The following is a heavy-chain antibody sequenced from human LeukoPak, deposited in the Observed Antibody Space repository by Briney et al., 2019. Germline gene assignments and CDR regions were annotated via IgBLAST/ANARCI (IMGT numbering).Heavy chain of an antibody. D-gene: IGHD5-24*01. V-gene: IGHV3-15*01. J-gene: IGHJ4*02. CDR1: GFTFGNAW. CDR3: TTADSEMATNAH. CDR2: IKSKNDGGTT. Sequence: GGSLRLSCAASGFTFGNAWMSWVRQAPGKGLGWVGRIKSKNDGGTTDYAAPVKGRFTISRDDSKNTLYLRMNSLKIEDTAVYYCTTADSEMATNAHWGQGTLVTVSS.